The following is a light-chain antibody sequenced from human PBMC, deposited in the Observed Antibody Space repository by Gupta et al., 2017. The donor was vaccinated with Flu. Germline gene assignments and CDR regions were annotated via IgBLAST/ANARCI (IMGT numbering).Light chain of an antibody. Sequence: EIVLTQSPGSLSLSPGERATLSCRASQTVDASFLAWYQQQPGQAPRLLIYGASTRATGIPDRFSGSGYGTDFTLTISRLEPEDFAVYYCQHYGSSPAFTFGQGTKLEI. J-gene: IGKJ2*01. V-gene: IGKV3-20*01. CDR2: GAS. CDR1: QTVDASF. CDR3: QHYGSSPAFT.